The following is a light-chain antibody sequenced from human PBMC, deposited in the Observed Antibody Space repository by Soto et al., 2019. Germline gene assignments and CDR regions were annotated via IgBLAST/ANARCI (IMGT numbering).Light chain of an antibody. CDR1: QDISVY. CDR2: DAS. V-gene: IGKV1-33*01. J-gene: IGKJ1*01. Sequence: DIQLTQSPSSLSASVGETVTVTCQASQDISVYLNWYQEKPGKAPTLLIYDASNLKTGVPSRFSGLGSGTEFTLTISSLQPDDFATYYCQHYNSYSEAFGQGTKVELK. CDR3: QHYNSYSEA.